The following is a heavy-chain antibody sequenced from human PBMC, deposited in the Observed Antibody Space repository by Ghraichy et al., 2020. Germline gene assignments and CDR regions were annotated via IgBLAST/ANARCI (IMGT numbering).Heavy chain of an antibody. V-gene: IGHV3-13*01. Sequence: GGSLRLSCAASGFTFSSYDMHWVRQATGKHLEWVSLIGTAGDSYYPGSVKGRFTISRENAKNSLYLQINSLRAGDTAVYYCARAGGSGYSYGWYFDLWGRGTLVTVSS. CDR1: GFTFSSYD. CDR2: IGTAGDS. D-gene: IGHD5-18*01. J-gene: IGHJ2*01. CDR3: ARAGGSGYSYGWYFDL.